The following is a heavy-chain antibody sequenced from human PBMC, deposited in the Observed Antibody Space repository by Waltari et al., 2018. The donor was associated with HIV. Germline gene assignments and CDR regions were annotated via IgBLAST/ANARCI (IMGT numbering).Heavy chain of an antibody. J-gene: IGHJ4*02. D-gene: IGHD3-22*01. CDR1: GYNFTDYY. CDR2: INPKTGGT. CDR3: ARAGRMYDSGTLHYPFDY. V-gene: IGHV1-2*02. Sequence: QVQLVQSGGEVKKPGASVKVSCQTSGYNFTDYYIHWVRQAPGQGPQWVGWINPKTGGTTYAQSLRGRVTMTTDTALNTTYMELSEVTAADSAVFFCARAGRMYDSGTLHYPFDYWGQGALVIVSS.